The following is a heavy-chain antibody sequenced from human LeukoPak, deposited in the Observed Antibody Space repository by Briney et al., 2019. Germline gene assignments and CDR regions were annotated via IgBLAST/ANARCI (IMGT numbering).Heavy chain of an antibody. CDR3: ARVVRPRGGYYMDV. V-gene: IGHV1-8*03. J-gene: IGHJ6*03. CDR2: MNPNSGNT. CDR1: GYTFTGYY. Sequence: ASVKVSCKASGYTFTGYYMHWVRQATGRGLEWMGWMNPNSGNTGYAQKFQGRVTITRNTSISTAYMELSSLRSEDTAVYYCARVVRPRGGYYMDVWGKGTTVTVSS. D-gene: IGHD3-10*01.